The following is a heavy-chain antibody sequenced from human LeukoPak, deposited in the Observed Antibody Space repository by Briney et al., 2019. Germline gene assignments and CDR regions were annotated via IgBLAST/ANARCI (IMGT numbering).Heavy chain of an antibody. CDR1: GGSISSYY. Sequence: SETLSLTCTVSGGSISSYYWSWIRQPPGKGLEWIGYIYYSGSTNYNPSLKSRVTISVDTSKNQFSLKLSSVTAADTAVYYCARVSLRDYYYGMDVWGQGTTVTVSS. CDR3: ARVSLRDYYYGMDV. J-gene: IGHJ6*02. CDR2: IYYSGST. V-gene: IGHV4-59*01.